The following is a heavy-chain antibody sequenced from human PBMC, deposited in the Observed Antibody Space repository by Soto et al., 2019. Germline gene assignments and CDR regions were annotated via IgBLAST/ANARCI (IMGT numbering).Heavy chain of an antibody. D-gene: IGHD5-18*01. Sequence: QVQLVESGGGVVQPGRSLRLSYAASGFTFSSYGMHWVRQAPGKGLEWVAVISYDGSNKYYADSVKGRFTISRDNSKNTLYLQMNSLRAEDTAVYYCAKLIYRGYSYGSIDYWGQGTLVTVSS. CDR1: GFTFSSYG. V-gene: IGHV3-30*18. CDR3: AKLIYRGYSYGSIDY. CDR2: ISYDGSNK. J-gene: IGHJ4*02.